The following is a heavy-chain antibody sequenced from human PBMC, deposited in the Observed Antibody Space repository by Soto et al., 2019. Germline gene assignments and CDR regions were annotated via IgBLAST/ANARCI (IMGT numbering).Heavy chain of an antibody. Sequence: GGSLRLSCAASGFTFSSYGMHWVRQAPGKGLEWVAVISYDGSNKYYADSVKGRFTISRDNSKNTLYLQMNSLRAEDTAVYYCAVHMDYWGQGTLVTVSS. V-gene: IGHV3-30*03. D-gene: IGHD1-1*01. J-gene: IGHJ4*02. CDR3: AVHMDY. CDR1: GFTFSSYG. CDR2: ISYDGSNK.